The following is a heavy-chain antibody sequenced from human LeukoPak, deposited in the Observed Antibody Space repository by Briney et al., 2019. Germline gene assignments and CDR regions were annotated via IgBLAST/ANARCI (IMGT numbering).Heavy chain of an antibody. CDR2: ISSSGSTI. CDR3: ARVSLEFCNSTSCPIDYYLYGMDV. V-gene: IGHV3-11*01. CDR1: GFTFSDYY. J-gene: IGHJ6*02. D-gene: IGHD2-2*01. Sequence: GGSLRLSCAASGFTFSDYYMSWIRQAPGKGLEWVSYISSSGSTIYYADSVKGRFTISRDNAKNSLYLQMNSLRAEDTAVYYCARVSLEFCNSTSCPIDYYLYGMDVWGQGTTVTVSS.